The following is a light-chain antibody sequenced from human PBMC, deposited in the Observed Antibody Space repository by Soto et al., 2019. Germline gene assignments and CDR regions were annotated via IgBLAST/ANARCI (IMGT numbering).Light chain of an antibody. V-gene: IGKV3-15*01. CDR3: HQYNNWPPIT. J-gene: IGKJ3*01. CDR2: AAS. Sequence: EIVMTQSPATLSVSPGERATLSCRASQSVSGNLAWYQQKPGQAPRLLIYAASTRATGIPARFSGSGSGTEFILLTSSRLSEDFVVFYCHQYNNWPPITFGPGTKVDIK. CDR1: QSVSGN.